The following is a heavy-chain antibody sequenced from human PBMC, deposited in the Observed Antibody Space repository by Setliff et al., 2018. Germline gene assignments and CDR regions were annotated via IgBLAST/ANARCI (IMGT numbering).Heavy chain of an antibody. V-gene: IGHV4-38-2*02. Sequence: SETLSLTCTVSGYSISSGYIWGWIRQPPGKGLEWVGNIGHTGSINYNPSLKSRVTMSIDTSKNQFSLKLNSVTAADMAVYYCAREQWLDPPGYYYMDVWAKGTTVTVSS. CDR3: AREQWLDPPGYYYMDV. J-gene: IGHJ6*03. CDR1: GYSISSGYI. D-gene: IGHD6-19*01. CDR2: IGHTGSI.